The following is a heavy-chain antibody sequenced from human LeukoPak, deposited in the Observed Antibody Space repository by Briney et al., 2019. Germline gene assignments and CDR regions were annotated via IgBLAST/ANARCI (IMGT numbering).Heavy chain of an antibody. V-gene: IGHV3-21*04. CDR3: AKDMGSSGSYSHFLFSPRGDAFDI. CDR2: ISSRSSYI. Sequence: PGGSLRLSCAASGFTFSSYGMSWVRQAPGKGLEWVSSISSRSSYIYYADPVKGRFTISRDNAKNSLYLQMNSLRAEDTALYYCAKDMGSSGSYSHFLFSPRGDAFDIWGQGTMVTVSS. J-gene: IGHJ3*02. CDR1: GFTFSSYG. D-gene: IGHD1-26*01.